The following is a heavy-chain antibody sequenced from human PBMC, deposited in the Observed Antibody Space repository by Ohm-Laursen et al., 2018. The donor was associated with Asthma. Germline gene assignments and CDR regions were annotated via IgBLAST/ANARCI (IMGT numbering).Heavy chain of an antibody. CDR2: ISWDGGST. D-gene: IGHD3-16*02. V-gene: IGHV3-43*01. CDR1: GFTFSSYW. J-gene: IGHJ6*02. CDR3: AKGDYVWGSYRYFDYYGMDV. Sequence: SLRLSCAASGFTFSSYWMHWVRQAPGKGLEWVSLISWDGGSTYYADSVKGRFTISRDNSKNSLYLQMNSLRTEDTALYYCAKGDYVWGSYRYFDYYGMDVWGQGTTVTVSS.